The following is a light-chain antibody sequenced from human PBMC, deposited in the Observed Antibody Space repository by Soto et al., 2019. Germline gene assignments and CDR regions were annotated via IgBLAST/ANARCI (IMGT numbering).Light chain of an antibody. Sequence: DIQMTQSPSSLSASVGDGVAITCRASQTIMTYLNWYQLKPGKPPRLLIYAASSLQSGVPSRFSSRVSGTDFTLTISSLQPEDFATYYCQQSYSTPRITFGQGTRLEIK. V-gene: IGKV1-39*01. J-gene: IGKJ5*01. CDR3: QQSYSTPRIT. CDR2: AAS. CDR1: QTIMTY.